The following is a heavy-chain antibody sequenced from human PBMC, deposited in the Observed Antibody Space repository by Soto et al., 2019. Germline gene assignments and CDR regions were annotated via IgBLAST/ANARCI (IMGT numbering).Heavy chain of an antibody. V-gene: IGHV4-59*01. Sequence: SETLSLTCTVSGGSISSYYWSWIRQPPGKGLEWIGYIYYSGSINYNPSLKSRVTISVDTSKKQFSLKLSSVTAADTAVYYCARVSFDYYYDSSGYYLQTWGQGALVTVSS. CDR3: ARVSFDYYYDSSGYYLQT. CDR2: IYYSGSI. D-gene: IGHD3-22*01. J-gene: IGHJ4*02. CDR1: GGSISSYY.